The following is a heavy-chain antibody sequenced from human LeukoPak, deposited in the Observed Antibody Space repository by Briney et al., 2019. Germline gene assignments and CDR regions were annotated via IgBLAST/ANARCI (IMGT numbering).Heavy chain of an antibody. V-gene: IGHV3-30-3*01. Sequence: GRSLRLSCAASGFTFSSYAMHWVRQAPGKGLEWVAVISYDGSNKYYADSVKGRFTISRDNSKNTLYLQMNSLRAEDTAVYYCARGLGRDYFDYWGQGTLVTVSS. CDR3: ARGLGRDYFDY. D-gene: IGHD3-10*01. J-gene: IGHJ4*02. CDR2: ISYDGSNK. CDR1: GFTFSSYA.